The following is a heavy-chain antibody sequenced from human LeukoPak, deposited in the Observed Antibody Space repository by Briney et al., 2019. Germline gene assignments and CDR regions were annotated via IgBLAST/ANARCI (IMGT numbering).Heavy chain of an antibody. CDR1: GFIFGAYW. J-gene: IGHJ4*02. CDR3: ARGYCSRTTCHFDY. D-gene: IGHD2-2*01. V-gene: IGHV3-7*04. CDR2: IKQDGSEK. Sequence: GGSLRLSCAASGFIFGAYWMTWVRQAPGKGLEWVANIKQDGSEKYYMDSVKGRFTISRDNAKKSLFLQMNSLTAEDTAVYYCARGYCSRTTCHFDYWGQGTLVTVSS.